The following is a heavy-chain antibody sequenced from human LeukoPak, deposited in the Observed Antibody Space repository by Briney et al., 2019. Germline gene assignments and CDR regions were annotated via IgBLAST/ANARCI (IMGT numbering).Heavy chain of an antibody. CDR1: GFTFSRYA. CDR2: ISASGGT. V-gene: IGHV3-23*01. CDR3: AKGGASSGGYDC. J-gene: IGHJ4*02. D-gene: IGHD2-15*01. Sequence: GGSLRLSCAASGFTFSRYAMTWVRQAPGKGLEWVSGISASGGTYYADSVKGRFTLSRDNSKNTLHLQMNSLRAEDTAIYYCAKGGASSGGYDCWGQGTLVTVSS.